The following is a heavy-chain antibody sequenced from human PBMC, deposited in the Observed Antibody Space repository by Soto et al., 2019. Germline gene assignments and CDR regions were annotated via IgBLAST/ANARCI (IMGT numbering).Heavy chain of an antibody. CDR1: GFTFSSYA. CDR2: ISGSGGST. D-gene: IGHD3-10*01. Sequence: GGSLRLSCAASGFTFSSYAMSWVRQAPGKGLEWVSAISGSGGSTYYADSVKGRFTISRDNSKITLYLQMNSLRAEDTAVYYCAKDLEEYNYGSGSFVDYWGQGTLVTVSA. CDR3: AKDLEEYNYGSGSFVDY. V-gene: IGHV3-23*01. J-gene: IGHJ4*02.